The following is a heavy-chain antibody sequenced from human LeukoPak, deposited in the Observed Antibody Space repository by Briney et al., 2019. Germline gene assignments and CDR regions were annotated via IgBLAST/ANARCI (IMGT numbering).Heavy chain of an antibody. D-gene: IGHD3-22*01. Sequence: GGTLRLSCAASGFTFSSHGINWVRQAPGKGLEWVSGISPSGDITYYTDSVQGRFTISRDNSKNMMYVQMNSLRAEDTAVYYCARDLPEYYYDSSGYQLDYWGQGTLVTVSS. CDR3: ARDLPEYYYDSSGYQLDY. CDR2: ISPSGDIT. V-gene: IGHV3-23*01. J-gene: IGHJ4*02. CDR1: GFTFSSHG.